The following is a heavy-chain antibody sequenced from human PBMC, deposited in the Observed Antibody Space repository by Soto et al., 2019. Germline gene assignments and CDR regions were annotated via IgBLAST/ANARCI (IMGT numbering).Heavy chain of an antibody. J-gene: IGHJ3*02. D-gene: IGHD4-17*01. CDR1: WFNFGTYA. CDR2: IAYDGINT. CDR3: AHPRGYGVFDAYDI. V-gene: IGHV3-30-3*01. Sequence: GGSLRLSCVASWFNFGTYAIHWVRQAPGKGLQWVALIAYDGINTYYADSVKGRFTISRDNSKNTLHLQMNSLRTEDTALYYCAHPRGYGVFDAYDIWGQAAMGTVS.